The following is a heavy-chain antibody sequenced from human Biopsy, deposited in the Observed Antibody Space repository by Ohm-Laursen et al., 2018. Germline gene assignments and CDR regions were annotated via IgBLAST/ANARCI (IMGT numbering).Heavy chain of an antibody. D-gene: IGHD2-21*01. Sequence: VASVKVSCKPSGYSFNNYGINWVRQAPGQGLEWMGRISGYNGSTKYAQKFQGRVTMTTDTSTSAVYMEVRSLRSDDTAVYYCARVALPLYLDNWGQGTRVTVSS. CDR2: ISGYNGST. J-gene: IGHJ4*02. CDR1: GYSFNNYG. CDR3: ARVALPLYLDN. V-gene: IGHV1-18*01.